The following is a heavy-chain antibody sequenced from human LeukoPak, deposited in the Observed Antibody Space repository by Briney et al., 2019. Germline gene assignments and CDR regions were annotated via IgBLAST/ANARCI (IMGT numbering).Heavy chain of an antibody. CDR3: ARGYYTVQGLFFDL. D-gene: IGHD2-2*02. V-gene: IGHV3-7*04. CDR1: GFTFSQYW. J-gene: IGHJ4*02. CDR2: IGQDGSLT. Sequence: GGSLRLSCAASGFTFSQYWMSWVRQLPGKGLKWVGHIGQDGSLTYYVDSVKGRFTISRDNARNSLFLQMNSLTGEDTAVYYCARGYYTVQGLFFDLWGQGALVTVSS.